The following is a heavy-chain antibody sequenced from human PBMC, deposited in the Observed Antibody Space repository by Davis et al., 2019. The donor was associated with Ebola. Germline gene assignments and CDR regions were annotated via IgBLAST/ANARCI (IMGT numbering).Heavy chain of an antibody. D-gene: IGHD4-23*01. CDR1: GFTFSGSA. CDR2: IRSKANSYAT. Sequence: PGGSLRLSCAASGFTFSGSAMHWVRQASGKGLEWVGRIRSKANSYATAYAASVKGRFTISRDDSKNTAYLQMNGLKTEDTAVYYCAYGGNSGYWGQGTLVTVSS. J-gene: IGHJ4*02. V-gene: IGHV3-73*01. CDR3: AYGGNSGY.